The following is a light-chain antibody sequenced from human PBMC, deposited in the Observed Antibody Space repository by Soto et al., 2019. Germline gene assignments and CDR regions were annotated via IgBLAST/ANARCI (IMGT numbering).Light chain of an antibody. V-gene: IGKV1-33*01. CDR3: QHYDHLPIT. CDR2: AAS. CDR1: QSVSSY. J-gene: IGKJ5*01. Sequence: IQIPHSPSSLSASGCDIVTITCRASQSVSSYLNWYQQKPGKAPERLIYAASTLQSGVPSRFSGSGSGTDFTFTISSLQPEDIATYYCQHYDHLPITFGQGTRLEIK.